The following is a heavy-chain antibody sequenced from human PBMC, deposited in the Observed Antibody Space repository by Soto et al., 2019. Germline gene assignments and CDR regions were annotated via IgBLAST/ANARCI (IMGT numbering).Heavy chain of an antibody. CDR2: INAGNGNT. V-gene: IGHV1-3*05. CDR3: ASVSRWYFLEY. J-gene: IGHJ4*01. CDR1: GYTFTSYA. D-gene: IGHD6-19*01. Sequence: QVRLVQSGAEEKKPGASVKVSCKASGYTFTSYAMHWVRQAPGQRLEWMGWINAGNGNTKYSQKFQGRVTFTRDTSASTAYTELSSLSSEDIAVYYFASVSRWYFLEYWGHGTLVTVSS.